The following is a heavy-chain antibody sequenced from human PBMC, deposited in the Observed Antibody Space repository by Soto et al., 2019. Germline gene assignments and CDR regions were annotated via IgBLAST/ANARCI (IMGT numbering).Heavy chain of an antibody. D-gene: IGHD3-16*01. CDR2: IIPFFGTA. J-gene: IGHJ4*02. Sequence: SVKVSCKASGGTFSTFGISWVRQAPGQDLEWMGGIIPFFGTAKYSQKFEDRISITADESTNTVYMDLRSLTSEDTAIYYCARSAPMDAGDKYYYDFWGQGALVTVS. CDR3: ARSAPMDAGDKYYYDF. V-gene: IGHV1-69*13. CDR1: GGTFSTFG.